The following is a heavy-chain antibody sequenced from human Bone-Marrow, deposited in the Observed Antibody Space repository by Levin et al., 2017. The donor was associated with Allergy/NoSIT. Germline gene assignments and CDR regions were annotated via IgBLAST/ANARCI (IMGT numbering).Heavy chain of an antibody. J-gene: IGHJ4*02. V-gene: IGHV4-4*02. D-gene: IGHD4-17*01. CDR3: ARDHPDYGETHFDY. CDR1: GGSISSSNW. Sequence: SETLSLTCAVSGGSISSSNWWSWVRQPPGKGLDWIGEMYHSGGTNYNPSLKSRVTLSLDKSKNHFSLRLTSVTAADTAVYYCARDHPDYGETHFDYWGQGTLVTVSS. CDR2: MYHSGGT.